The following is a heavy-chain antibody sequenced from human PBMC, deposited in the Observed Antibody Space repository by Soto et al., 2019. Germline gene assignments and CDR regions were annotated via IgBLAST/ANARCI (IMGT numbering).Heavy chain of an antibody. J-gene: IGHJ4*02. CDR1: GFTFSMFW. CDR2: INDDGIST. Sequence: PGGSLRLSCAASGFTFSMFWMHWVRQVPGKGPEWVSRINDDGISTNYADSVKGRFTISRGNAKNILYLQMNALRVEDTAVYYCTRGPRSTSTGTGAFWGQGTLVTVSS. D-gene: IGHD1-1*01. V-gene: IGHV3-74*01. CDR3: TRGPRSTSTGTGAF.